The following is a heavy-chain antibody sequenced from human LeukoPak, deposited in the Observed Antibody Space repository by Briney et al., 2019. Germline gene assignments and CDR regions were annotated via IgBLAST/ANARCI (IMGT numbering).Heavy chain of an antibody. CDR1: GGSISSYY. CDR3: ARGDDFGMYYYYMDV. D-gene: IGHD3-3*01. V-gene: IGHV4-59*01. Sequence: SETLSLTCTVSGGSISSYYWSWIRQPPGKGLEWIGHIYHSGSTNYNPSLKSRVTISVDTSKNQSSLKLSSVTAADTAVYYCARGDDFGMYYYYMDVWGRGTTVTVSS. CDR2: IYHSGST. J-gene: IGHJ6*03.